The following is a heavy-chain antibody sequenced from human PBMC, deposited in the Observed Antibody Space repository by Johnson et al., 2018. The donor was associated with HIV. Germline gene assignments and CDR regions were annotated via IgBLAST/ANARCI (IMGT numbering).Heavy chain of an antibody. CDR3: AREVHIVVVSSFRWAFDI. D-gene: IGHD2-21*01. V-gene: IGHV3-30-3*01. CDR1: GFTFSTYP. J-gene: IGHJ3*02. Sequence: VQLVESGGGVVQPGRSLRLSCAASGFTFSTYPMHWVRQAPGKGLEWVAIRSYDGGRKYYGDSVKGRFTISRDNSKNTLYLQMNSLRAEDTAVYYCAREVHIVVVSSFRWAFDIWGQGTLVTVSS. CDR2: RSYDGGRK.